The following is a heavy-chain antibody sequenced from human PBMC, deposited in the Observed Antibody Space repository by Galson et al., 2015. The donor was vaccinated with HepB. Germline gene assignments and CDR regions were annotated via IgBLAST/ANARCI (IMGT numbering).Heavy chain of an antibody. CDR3: ARGEDSSGYPKTALDY. CDR2: ISTFNGNT. CDR1: GYTFSNYP. D-gene: IGHD3-22*01. Sequence: VKVSCKASGYTFSNYPITWVRQAPGQGLEWMGGISTFNGNTKYAQKVQGRVTMTTDTSTGTAYMELRSLTSDDTAVYYCARGEDSSGYPKTALDYWGQGTLVTVSS. V-gene: IGHV1-18*01. J-gene: IGHJ4*02.